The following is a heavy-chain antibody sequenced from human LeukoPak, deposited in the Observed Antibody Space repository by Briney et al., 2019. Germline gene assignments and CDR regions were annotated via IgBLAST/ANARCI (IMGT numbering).Heavy chain of an antibody. CDR3: ATTTIRLGY. CDR2: MYYRGST. V-gene: IGHV4-39*07. J-gene: IGHJ4*02. CDR1: GGSISSSSHY. D-gene: IGHD1-26*01. Sequence: SETLSLTCTVSGGSISSSSHYWGWIRQPPGKGLEWIGSMYYRGSTYHNPSLKSRITISVDTSKNQFSLKLSSVTAADTAVYYCATTTIRLGYWGQGTLVTVSS.